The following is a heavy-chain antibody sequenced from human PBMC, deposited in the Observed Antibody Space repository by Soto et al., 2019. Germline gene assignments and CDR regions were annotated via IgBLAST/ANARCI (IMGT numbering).Heavy chain of an antibody. J-gene: IGHJ4*02. D-gene: IGHD5-12*01. Sequence: GGSLRLSCAASGFTFSSYGMHWVRQAPGKGLEWVAVISYDGSNKYYADSVKGRFTISRDNSKNTLYLQMNSLRAEDTAVYYCAKDGYIVATISYFDYWGQGTLVTVSS. CDR1: GFTFSSYG. CDR2: ISYDGSNK. CDR3: AKDGYIVATISYFDY. V-gene: IGHV3-30*18.